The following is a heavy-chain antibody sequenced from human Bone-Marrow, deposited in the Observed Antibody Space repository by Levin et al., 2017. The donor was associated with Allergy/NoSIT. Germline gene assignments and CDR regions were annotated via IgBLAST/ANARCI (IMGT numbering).Heavy chain of an antibody. D-gene: IGHD6-19*01. CDR2: IYSGGST. V-gene: IGHV3-53*01. J-gene: IGHJ4*02. CDR3: ARGAAVAGRRNYFDY. CDR1: GFTVSSNY. Sequence: GESLKISCAASGFTVSSNYMSWVRQAPGKGLEWVSVIYSGGSTYYADSVKGRFTISRDNSKNTLYLQMNSLRAEDTAVYYCARGAAVAGRRNYFDYWGQGTLVTVSS.